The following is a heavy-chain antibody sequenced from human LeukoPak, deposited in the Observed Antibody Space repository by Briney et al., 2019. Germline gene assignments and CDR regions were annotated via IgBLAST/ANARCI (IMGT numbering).Heavy chain of an antibody. Sequence: SGGSLRLSCAASGFTFSSYAMHWVRQAPGKGLEWVAVISYDGSNKYYADSVKGRFTISRDNSKNTLYLQMSSLRAEDTAVYYCARDLGDIVVVPAAKNYYGMDVWGQGTTVTVSS. V-gene: IGHV3-30-3*01. J-gene: IGHJ6*02. CDR3: ARDLGDIVVVPAAKNYYGMDV. CDR1: GFTFSSYA. CDR2: ISYDGSNK. D-gene: IGHD2-2*01.